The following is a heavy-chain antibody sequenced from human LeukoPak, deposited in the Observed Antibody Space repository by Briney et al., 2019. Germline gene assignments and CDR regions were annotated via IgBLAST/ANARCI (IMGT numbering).Heavy chain of an antibody. Sequence: ASVKVSCKASGYTFTSYYMHWVRQAPGQGLEWMGIINPSGGSTSYVQKFQGRVTMTRDTSTSTVYMELSSLRSEDTAVYYCARDVNGYYFDYWGQGTLVAVSS. CDR1: GYTFTSYY. CDR3: ARDVNGYYFDY. J-gene: IGHJ4*02. D-gene: IGHD5-24*01. CDR2: INPSGGST. V-gene: IGHV1-46*01.